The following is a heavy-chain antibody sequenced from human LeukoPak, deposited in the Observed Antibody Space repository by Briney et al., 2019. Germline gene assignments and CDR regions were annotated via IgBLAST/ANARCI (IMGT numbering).Heavy chain of an antibody. D-gene: IGHD3-22*01. CDR3: ARVEANYYDSSGYLV. J-gene: IGHJ4*02. Sequence: GASVKVSCKASGYTFTGYYMHWVRQAPGQGLEWMGWINPNSGGTNYAQKFQGRVTMTRDTSISTAYMELSRLRSDDTAVYYCARVEANYYDSSGYLVRGQGTLVTVSS. CDR2: INPNSGGT. CDR1: GYTFTGYY. V-gene: IGHV1-2*02.